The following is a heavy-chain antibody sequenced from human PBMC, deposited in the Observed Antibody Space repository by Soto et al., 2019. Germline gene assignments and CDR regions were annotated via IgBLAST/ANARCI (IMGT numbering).Heavy chain of an antibody. J-gene: IGHJ5*02. CDR3: TSLGWLDP. D-gene: IGHD3-16*01. Sequence: GGSLRLSCAASGFTFSSYWMHWVRQPLGKGLVWVSRINSDGSTTNYADSVKGRFTISRDNAKNTLYPQMNSLRADDTAVYYCTSLGWLDPWGQGTLVTVSS. CDR1: GFTFSSYW. V-gene: IGHV3-74*01. CDR2: INSDGSTT.